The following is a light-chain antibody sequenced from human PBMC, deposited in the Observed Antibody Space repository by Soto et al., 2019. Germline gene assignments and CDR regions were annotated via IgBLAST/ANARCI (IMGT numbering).Light chain of an antibody. V-gene: IGKV3-20*01. CDR1: QSVSGSY. CDR2: GAS. CDR3: QQYGSSPPIT. J-gene: IGKJ5*01. Sequence: ESVCTQSPCTLSLSPGERVTLPCRASQSVSGSYLAWYQQKPGQAPRLLIYGASSRATGIPDRFSGSGSGTDFTLTISRLEPEDFAVYYCQQYGSSPPITFGHGTRLEI.